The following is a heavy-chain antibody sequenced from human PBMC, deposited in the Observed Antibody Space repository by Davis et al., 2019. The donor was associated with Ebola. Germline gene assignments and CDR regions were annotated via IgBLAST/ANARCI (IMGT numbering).Heavy chain of an antibody. CDR3: ARIPAYYYDSSGYFWDYYYGMDV. J-gene: IGHJ6*02. V-gene: IGHV1-18*04. Sequence: ASVKVSCKASGYTFTSYGISWVRQAPGQGLEWMGWISAYNGNTNYAQKLQGRVTMTTDTSTSTAYMELRSLRSDDTAVYYCARIPAYYYDSSGYFWDYYYGMDVWGQGTTVTVSS. D-gene: IGHD3-22*01. CDR2: ISAYNGNT. CDR1: GYTFTSYG.